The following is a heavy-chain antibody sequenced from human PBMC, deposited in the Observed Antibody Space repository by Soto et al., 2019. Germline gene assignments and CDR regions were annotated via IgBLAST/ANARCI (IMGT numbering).Heavy chain of an antibody. J-gene: IGHJ5*02. CDR3: ARAAYNWNYGSSWFDP. CDR2: IYYSGST. CDR1: GGSISSGGYY. Sequence: QVQLQESGPGLVKPLQTLSLTCTVSGGSISSGGYYWSWIRQHPGKGLEWIGYIYYSGSTYYNPSLKSRVTISVDTSKNQFSLKLSSVTAADTAVYYCARAAYNWNYGSSWFDPWGQGTLVTVSS. V-gene: IGHV4-31*03. D-gene: IGHD1-7*01.